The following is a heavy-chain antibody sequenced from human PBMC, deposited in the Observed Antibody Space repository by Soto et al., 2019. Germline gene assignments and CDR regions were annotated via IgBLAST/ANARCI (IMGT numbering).Heavy chain of an antibody. CDR1: GFTFSSYA. CDR2: ISGSGGST. J-gene: IGHJ6*02. D-gene: IGHD3-10*01. Sequence: EVQLLESGGGLVQPGGSLRLSCAASGFTFSSYAMSWVRQAPGKGLEWVSAISGSGGSTYYADSVKGRFTISRDNSKNTLYLQMNSLRAEDTAVYYCEGGGYGSVGMDVWGQGTTVTVSS. V-gene: IGHV3-23*01. CDR3: EGGGYGSVGMDV.